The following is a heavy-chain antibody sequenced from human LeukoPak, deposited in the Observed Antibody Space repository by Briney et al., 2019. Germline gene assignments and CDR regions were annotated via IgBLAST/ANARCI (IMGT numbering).Heavy chain of an antibody. CDR2: INHSGST. CDR1: GGSFSGYY. J-gene: IGHJ3*02. CDR3: ARHHPSADAFDI. V-gene: IGHV4-34*01. Sequence: SETLSLTCAVYGGSFSGYYWSWIRQPPGKGLGWIGEINHSGSTNYNPSLKSRVTISVDTSKNQFSLKLSSVTAADTAVYYCARHHPSADAFDIWGQGTMVTVSS.